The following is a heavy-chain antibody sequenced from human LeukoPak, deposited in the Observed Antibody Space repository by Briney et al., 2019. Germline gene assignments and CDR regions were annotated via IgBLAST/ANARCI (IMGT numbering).Heavy chain of an antibody. Sequence: SETLSLTCTVSGGSISSYYWSWIRQPAGKGLEWIGRIYTSGTTHYNPSLKSRVTMSVDTSKNQFSLKLSSVTAADTAVYYCARIIVATLLASGRWFDPWGQGTLVTVSS. CDR1: GGSISSYY. J-gene: IGHJ5*02. CDR2: IYTSGTT. V-gene: IGHV4-4*07. D-gene: IGHD5-12*01. CDR3: ARIIVATLLASGRWFDP.